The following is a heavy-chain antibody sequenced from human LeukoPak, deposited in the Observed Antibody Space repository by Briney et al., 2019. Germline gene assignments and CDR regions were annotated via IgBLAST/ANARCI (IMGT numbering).Heavy chain of an antibody. D-gene: IGHD3-10*01. J-gene: IGHJ4*02. CDR1: GGSISSYNW. Sequence: PSGTLSLTCAVSGGSISSYNWWSWVRQPPGKGLEWIGAIYHSGSTNYNPSLKSRVTISVDKSKNQFSLKLSSVTAADTAVYYCARNYYGSENYFDYWGQGTLVSVSS. V-gene: IGHV4-4*02. CDR3: ARNYYGSENYFDY. CDR2: IYHSGST.